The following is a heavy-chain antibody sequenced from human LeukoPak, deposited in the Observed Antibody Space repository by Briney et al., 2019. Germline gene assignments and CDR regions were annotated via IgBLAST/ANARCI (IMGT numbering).Heavy chain of an antibody. CDR2: INPSGST. J-gene: IGHJ1*01. V-gene: IGHV4-34*01. CDR1: GGSFSGYY. Sequence: SETLSLTCAVDGGSFSGYYWSWIRQPPGKGLEWIGEINPSGSTNSNPSLKSRVTISVDTSKNQSSLKLSSVTAADTAVYYCARRLLGYCSGGSCYSGYFRHWGQGTLVTVSS. D-gene: IGHD2-15*01. CDR3: ARRLLGYCSGGSCYSGYFRH.